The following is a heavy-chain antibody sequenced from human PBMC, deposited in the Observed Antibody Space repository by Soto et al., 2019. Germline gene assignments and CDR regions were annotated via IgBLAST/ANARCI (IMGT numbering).Heavy chain of an antibody. CDR1: GFTFSSYW. CDR2: IKQDGSEK. V-gene: IGHV3-7*03. D-gene: IGHD6-19*01. J-gene: IGHJ5*02. CDR3: ARELPLREQWLLPGGNWFDP. Sequence: PGGSLRLSCAASGFTFSSYWMSWVRQAPGKGLEWVANIKQDGSEKYYVDSVKGRFTISRDNAKNSLYLQMNSLRAEDTAVYYCARELPLREQWLLPGGNWFDPWGQGTLATVSS.